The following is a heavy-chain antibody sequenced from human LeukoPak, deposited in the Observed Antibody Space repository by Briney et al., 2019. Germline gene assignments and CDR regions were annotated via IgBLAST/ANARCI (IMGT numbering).Heavy chain of an antibody. J-gene: IGHJ4*02. CDR2: ISYDGSNK. CDR1: GFTFNSYG. D-gene: IGHD3-10*01. Sequence: GGSLRLSCAASGFTFNSYGIHWVRQAPGKGLEWVAGISYDGSNKYYADSVKGRFTISRDNSKNTLYLQMNSLRAEDTAVYYCAKDRGPILWFGESPFDYWGQGTLVTVSS. CDR3: AKDRGPILWFGESPFDY. V-gene: IGHV3-30*18.